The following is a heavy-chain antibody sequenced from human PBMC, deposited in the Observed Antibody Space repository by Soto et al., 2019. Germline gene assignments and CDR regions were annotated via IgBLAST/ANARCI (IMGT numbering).Heavy chain of an antibody. Sequence: GGSLRLSCAASEFTFDKYYMTWVRQAPGKGPEWVANIRPDGSEQYYVDSVKGRFTISRDNANNSLYLQMNSLRAEDTAVYFCARGNWNYYYGFDVWGQGTTVTVSS. V-gene: IGHV3-7*01. J-gene: IGHJ6*02. CDR1: EFTFDKYY. D-gene: IGHD1-20*01. CDR2: IRPDGSEQ. CDR3: ARGNWNYYYGFDV.